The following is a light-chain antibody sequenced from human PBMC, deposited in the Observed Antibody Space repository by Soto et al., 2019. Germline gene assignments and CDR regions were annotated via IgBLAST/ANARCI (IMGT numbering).Light chain of an antibody. CDR2: GAS. V-gene: IGKV3-15*01. CDR3: QQYDYWPPIT. CDR1: QSVSSN. Sequence: EIVMTQSPGTLTVSPGERATLSCRASQSVSSNLAWYQQKPGQAPGLLIYGASTRATGIPARFSGGGSGTEFTLTISSLQSEDFAVYYCQQYDYWPPITFGQGTRLEIK. J-gene: IGKJ5*01.